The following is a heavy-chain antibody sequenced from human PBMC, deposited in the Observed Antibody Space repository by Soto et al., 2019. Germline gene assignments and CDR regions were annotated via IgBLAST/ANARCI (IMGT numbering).Heavy chain of an antibody. CDR2: IIPLFGTT. V-gene: IGHV1-69*13. CDR1: GGTFSTYS. Sequence: PVASVKVSCKASGGTFSTYSINWVRQAPGQGLEWMGGIIPLFGTTNYAQKFKGRVTITADESMSTAYMELSSLRAEDAAVYYCARGATHGSSWYFWFDPWGQGTLVTVSS. CDR3: ARGATHGSSWYFWFDP. J-gene: IGHJ5*02. D-gene: IGHD6-13*01.